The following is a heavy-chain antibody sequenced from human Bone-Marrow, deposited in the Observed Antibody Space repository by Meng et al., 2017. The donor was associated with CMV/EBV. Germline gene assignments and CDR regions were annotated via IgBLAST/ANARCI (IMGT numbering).Heavy chain of an antibody. CDR3: ARGVSGYSSGWYSWYFDL. CDR1: GYTFTCYT. D-gene: IGHD6-19*01. CDR2: INAGNGNT. Sequence: QVQLVQSGAEVKKPGASVKVSCKSSGYTFTCYTIHWVRQAPGKSPGLMGLINAGNGNTIYSQAFQGRVTITRDTSATTAYMELSSLISEDTAVYYCARGVSGYSSGWYSWYFDLWGRGTLVTVSS. J-gene: IGHJ2*01. V-gene: IGHV1-3*01.